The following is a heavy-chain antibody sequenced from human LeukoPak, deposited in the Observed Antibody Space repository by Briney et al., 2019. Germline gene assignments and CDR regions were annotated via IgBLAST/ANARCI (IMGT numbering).Heavy chain of an antibody. CDR1: GFTFSSYW. D-gene: IGHD4-17*01. Sequence: PGGSLRLSCAASGFTFSSYWMSWVRQAPGKGLEWVANIKQDGSEKYYVDSVKGRFTISRDNAKNSLYLQMNSLRAEDTAVYYCARYKTTVTTWGTGYHWFDPWGQGTLVTVSS. J-gene: IGHJ5*02. V-gene: IGHV3-7*01. CDR2: IKQDGSEK. CDR3: ARYKTTVTTWGTGYHWFDP.